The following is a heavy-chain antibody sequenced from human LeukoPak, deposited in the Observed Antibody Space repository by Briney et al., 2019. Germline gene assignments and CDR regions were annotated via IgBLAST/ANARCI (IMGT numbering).Heavy chain of an antibody. D-gene: IGHD6-13*01. V-gene: IGHV3-23*01. CDR1: GFTFSSYA. CDR3: AKVTRYSSSWYYFDY. CDR2: ISGSGGST. J-gene: IGHJ4*02. Sequence: SGRSLRLSCTASGFTFSSYAMSWVRQAPGKGLEWVSAISGSGGSTYYADSVKGRFTISRDNSKNTLYLQMNSLRAEDTAVYYCAKVTRYSSSWYYFDYWGQGTLVTVSS.